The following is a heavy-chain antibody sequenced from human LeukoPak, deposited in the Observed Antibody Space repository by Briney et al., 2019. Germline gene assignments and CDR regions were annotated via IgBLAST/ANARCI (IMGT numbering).Heavy chain of an antibody. V-gene: IGHV4-4*09. J-gene: IGHJ4*02. CDR1: GGSISSYY. CDR3: ARYYYDSSGYYPYDY. D-gene: IGHD3-22*01. Sequence: SETLSLTCTVSGGSISSYYWSWIRQPPGKGLGWFGYIYTSGSTNYNPSLKSRVTISVDTSKNQFSLKLSSVTAADTAVYYCARYYYDSSGYYPYDYWGQGTLVTVSS. CDR2: IYTSGST.